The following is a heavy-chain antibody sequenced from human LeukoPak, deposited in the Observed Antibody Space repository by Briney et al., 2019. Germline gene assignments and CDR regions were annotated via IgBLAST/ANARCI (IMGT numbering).Heavy chain of an antibody. V-gene: IGHV1-2*06. CDR1: GYTFTGYY. CDR2: INPNSGGT. CDR3: ARVQYYYDNSGYYLGSVIDY. J-gene: IGHJ4*02. D-gene: IGHD3-22*01. Sequence: ASVKVSCKASGYTFTGYYMHWVRQAPGQGLEWMGRINPNSGGTNYAQKFQGRVTMTRDTSISTAYMELSRLRSDDTAVYYCARVQYYYDNSGYYLGSVIDYWGQGTLVTVSS.